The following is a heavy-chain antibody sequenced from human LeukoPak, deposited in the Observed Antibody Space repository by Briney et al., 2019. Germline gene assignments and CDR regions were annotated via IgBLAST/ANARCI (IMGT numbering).Heavy chain of an antibody. CDR1: GFTFRTYA. CDR3: AKDRYCGGGTSYWSYFDY. J-gene: IGHJ4*02. CDR2: ISGGGGST. V-gene: IGHV3-23*01. D-gene: IGHD2-15*01. Sequence: LPGGSLRLSCAASGFTFRTYAMSWVRQAPGKGLEWVSAISGGGGSTYYADSVKGRFTISRDNSKNTLFLQMNSLRAEDTAVYYCAKDRYCGGGTSYWSYFDYWGQGTLVTVSS.